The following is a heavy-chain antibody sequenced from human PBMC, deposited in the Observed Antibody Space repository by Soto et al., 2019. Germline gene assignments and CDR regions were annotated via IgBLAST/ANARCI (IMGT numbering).Heavy chain of an antibody. CDR3: AHTYSSSPDDGFDV. Sequence: QITLKESGHTLVKPTQVLTLTCTFSGFSLNTRGVGVGWIRQPPGGALEWLALIYWDDDKRYSPSLRSRLTITKDTSKNQVVLTMTTMEPLDTGTYFCAHTYSSSPDDGFDVWGQGTRVTVSS. CDR2: IYWDDDK. D-gene: IGHD6-6*01. CDR1: GFSLNTRGVG. J-gene: IGHJ3*01. V-gene: IGHV2-5*02.